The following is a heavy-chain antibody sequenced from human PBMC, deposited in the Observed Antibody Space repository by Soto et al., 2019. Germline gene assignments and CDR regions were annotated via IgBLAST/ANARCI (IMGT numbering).Heavy chain of an antibody. J-gene: IGHJ5*02. D-gene: IGHD6-25*01. CDR3: ARLGLPGATLTWFDP. V-gene: IGHV4-59*01. Sequence: PSETRSLTWPVSDGSIRNYYWSWIRPPPGKGLEWIAWIYSSGSTNYNPSLKSRVTISVDTSKNQFSLKVNSVTAADTAVYYCARLGLPGATLTWFDPWGQGSLVTVSS. CDR1: DGSIRNYY. CDR2: IYSSGST.